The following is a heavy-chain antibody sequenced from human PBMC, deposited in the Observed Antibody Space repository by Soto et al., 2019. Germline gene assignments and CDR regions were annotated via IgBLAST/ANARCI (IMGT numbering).Heavy chain of an antibody. D-gene: IGHD4-17*01. CDR1: GGSFSTYG. CDR3: ARELDPYYGGNSLSLDY. J-gene: IGHJ4*02. CDR2: IIPKFGTT. V-gene: IGHV1-69*13. Sequence: QVQLVQSGAEVKKPGSSVKVSCKASGGSFSTYGINWVRLAPRQGLEWMGGIIPKFGTTNYAQKFQGRVTITADESTNTAYMELNYLRSEDTAVYFCARELDPYYGGNSLSLDYWGQGTLVTVSS.